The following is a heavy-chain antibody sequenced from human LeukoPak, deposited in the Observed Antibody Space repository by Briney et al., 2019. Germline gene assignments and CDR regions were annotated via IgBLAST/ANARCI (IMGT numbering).Heavy chain of an antibody. CDR3: ARSPRYGDYARVIDY. CDR2: ISYDGSNK. J-gene: IGHJ4*02. Sequence: GGSLRLSCAASGFTFSSYAMHWVRQAPGKGLEWVAVISYDGSNKYYADSVKGRFTISRDNSKNTLYLQMNSLRAEGTAVYYCARSPRYGDYARVIDYWGQGTLVTVSS. CDR1: GFTFSSYA. V-gene: IGHV3-30-3*01. D-gene: IGHD4-17*01.